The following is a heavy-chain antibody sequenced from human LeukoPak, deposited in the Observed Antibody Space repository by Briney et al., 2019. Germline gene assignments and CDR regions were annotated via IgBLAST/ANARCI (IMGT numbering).Heavy chain of an antibody. CDR1: GFTLSSYW. D-gene: IGHD1-26*01. V-gene: IGHV3-7*01. J-gene: IGHJ4*02. CDR2: IKEDGSEK. CDR3: AKDGSSAGATASDY. Sequence: GGSLRLSCAASGFTLSSYWMSWVRQAPGKGLEWVANIKEDGSEKYYADSVKGRFTISRDNSKNTLYLQMNSLRAEDTAVYYCAKDGSSAGATASDYWGQGTLVTVSS.